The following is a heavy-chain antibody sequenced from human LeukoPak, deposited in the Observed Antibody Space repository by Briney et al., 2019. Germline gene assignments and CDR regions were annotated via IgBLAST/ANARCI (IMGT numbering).Heavy chain of an antibody. CDR2: INHSGST. V-gene: IGHV4-34*01. D-gene: IGHD5-18*01. Sequence: SETLSLTCAVYGGSFSGYYWCWIRQPPGKGLEWIGEINHSGSTNYNPSLKSRVTISVDTSKNQFSLKLSSVTAADTAVYYCARGRIQLWSQHFDYWGQGTLVTVSS. CDR3: ARGRIQLWSQHFDY. CDR1: GGSFSGYY. J-gene: IGHJ4*02.